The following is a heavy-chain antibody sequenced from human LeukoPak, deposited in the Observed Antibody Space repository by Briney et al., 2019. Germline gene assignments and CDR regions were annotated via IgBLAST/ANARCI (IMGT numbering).Heavy chain of an antibody. CDR1: GYTFTGYY. CDR2: INPNSGGT. Sequence: ATVKVSCKASGYTFTGYYMHWVRQAPGQGLEWMGWINPNSGGTNYAQKFQGRVTMTRDTSISTAYMELSRLRSDDTAVYYCARVLYYDSSGPTAFDIWGQGTMVTVSS. D-gene: IGHD3-22*01. CDR3: ARVLYYDSSGPTAFDI. J-gene: IGHJ3*02. V-gene: IGHV1-2*02.